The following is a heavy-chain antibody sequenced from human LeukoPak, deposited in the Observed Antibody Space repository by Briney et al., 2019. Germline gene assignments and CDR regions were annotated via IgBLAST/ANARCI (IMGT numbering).Heavy chain of an antibody. Sequence: SETLSLTCAVYGGSFSGYYWSWIRQPPGKGLEWIGEINHSGSTNYNPSLKSRVTISVDTSKNQFSLKLSSVTAADTAVYYCASLRTEGGSSHDYWGQGTLVTVSS. CDR2: INHSGST. V-gene: IGHV4-34*01. J-gene: IGHJ4*02. CDR3: ASLRTEGGSSHDY. CDR1: GGSFSGYY. D-gene: IGHD2-15*01.